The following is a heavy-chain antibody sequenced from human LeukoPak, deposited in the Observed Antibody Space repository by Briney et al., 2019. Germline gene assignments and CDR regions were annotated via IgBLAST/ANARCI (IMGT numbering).Heavy chain of an antibody. Sequence: SETLSLTCAVSGGSISSGSYYWGWIRQPPGKGLEWIGYVYYSGGTYYNPSLKSRVSISVDTSKNQFSLRLTSVTAADTRVYFCARVYVDMWVSFDTWGKGTLVTVSS. CDR3: ARVYVDMWVSFDT. D-gene: IGHD5/OR15-5a*01. CDR1: GGSISSGSYY. V-gene: IGHV4-39*01. J-gene: IGHJ5*02. CDR2: VYYSGGT.